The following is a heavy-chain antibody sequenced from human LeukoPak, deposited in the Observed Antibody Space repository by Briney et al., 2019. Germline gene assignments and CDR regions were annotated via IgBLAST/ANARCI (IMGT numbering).Heavy chain of an antibody. CDR1: GGSISSGGYY. CDR2: IYYSGST. J-gene: IGHJ4*02. D-gene: IGHD3-3*01. V-gene: IGHV4-31*03. Sequence: SQTLSLTCTVSGGSISSGGYYWGWIRQHPGKGLEWIGHIYYSGSTYYNPSLKSRVTISVDTSKNQFSLKLSSVTAADTAVYYCARSRSGYYGDVDYWGQGTLVTVSS. CDR3: ARSRSGYYGDVDY.